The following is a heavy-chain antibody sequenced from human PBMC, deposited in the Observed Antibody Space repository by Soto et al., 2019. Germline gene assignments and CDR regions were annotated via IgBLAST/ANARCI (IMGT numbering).Heavy chain of an antibody. D-gene: IGHD3-22*01. CDR2: IIPIFGTA. CDR1: GGSFNRHT. V-gene: IGHV1-69*01. Sequence: QVQLVQSGAEVRKPGSSVRVSCKASGGSFNRHTISWVRQAPGQGLEWMGGIIPIFGTANHAQKFQGRVTIIADESTSTVYMELSSLRSEDTAVYYCARQYYYDSSGYLTYFDYWGQGTLVTVSS. CDR3: ARQYYYDSSGYLTYFDY. J-gene: IGHJ4*02.